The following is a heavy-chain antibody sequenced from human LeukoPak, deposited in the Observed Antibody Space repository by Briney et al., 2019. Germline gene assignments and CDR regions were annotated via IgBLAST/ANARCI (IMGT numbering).Heavy chain of an antibody. D-gene: IGHD3-16*01. Sequence: SETLSLTCTVSGGSIISYYWSWIRQPAGKGLEWIGRIYTSGSTNYNPSLKSRVTISVDKSKNQFSLKLSSVTAADTAAYYCARDLGAHGESPRRFDPWGQGTVVTVSS. CDR3: ARDLGAHGESPRRFDP. CDR1: GGSIISYY. CDR2: IYTSGST. J-gene: IGHJ5*02. V-gene: IGHV4-4*07.